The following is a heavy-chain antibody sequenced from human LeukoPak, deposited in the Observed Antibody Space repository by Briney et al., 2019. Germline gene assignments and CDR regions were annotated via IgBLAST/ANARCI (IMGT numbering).Heavy chain of an antibody. CDR1: GYSFTSYW. J-gene: IGHJ4*02. CDR3: ARRYYDFWSGYEFDY. D-gene: IGHD3-3*01. Sequence: GESLKVSCKGSGYSFTSYWIGWVRQMPGKGLEWMGIIYPGDSDTRYSPSFQGQVTISADKSISTAYLQWSSLKASDTAMYYCARRYYDFWSGYEFDYWGQGTLVTVSS. CDR2: IYPGDSDT. V-gene: IGHV5-51*01.